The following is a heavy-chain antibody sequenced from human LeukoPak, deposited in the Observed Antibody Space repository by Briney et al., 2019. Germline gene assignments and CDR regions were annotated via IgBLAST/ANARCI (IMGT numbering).Heavy chain of an antibody. CDR3: ARGRSSGWYGRYYYYYMDV. V-gene: IGHV1-8*01. D-gene: IGHD6-19*01. Sequence: ASVKVSCKASGYTFTSYDINWVRQATGQGLEWMGWMNPNSGNTGYAQKFQGRVTMTWNTSISTAYMELSSLRSEDTAVYYCARGRSSGWYGRYYYYYMDVWGKGTTVTVSS. CDR2: MNPNSGNT. CDR1: GYTFTSYD. J-gene: IGHJ6*03.